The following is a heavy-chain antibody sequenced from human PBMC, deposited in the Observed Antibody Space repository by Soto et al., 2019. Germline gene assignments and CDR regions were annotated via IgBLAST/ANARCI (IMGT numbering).Heavy chain of an antibody. CDR2: IIPILGIA. J-gene: IGHJ3*02. CDR1: GGTFSSYA. D-gene: IGHD5-18*01. Sequence: QVQLVQSGAEVKKPGSSVKVSCKASGGTFSSYAISWVRQAPGQGLEWMGRIIPILGIANYAQKFQGRVTITADKSTSTAYMELRSLRSEDTAVYYCGLHLHDAFDIWGQGTMVTVSS. CDR3: GLHLHDAFDI. V-gene: IGHV1-69*02.